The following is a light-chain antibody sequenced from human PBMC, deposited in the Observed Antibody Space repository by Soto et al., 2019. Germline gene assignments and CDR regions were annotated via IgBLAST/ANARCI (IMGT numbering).Light chain of an antibody. Sequence: SYELTQPPSVSVSPGQTASITCSGVKLGDKHACWYQQKPGQSPVLVIYQDSKRPSGIPERFSGSNSGNTATLTISGTQAMDEADYYCQAWDSSTGVFGTGTKVTVL. J-gene: IGLJ1*01. CDR1: KLGDKH. CDR3: QAWDSSTGV. V-gene: IGLV3-1*01. CDR2: QDS.